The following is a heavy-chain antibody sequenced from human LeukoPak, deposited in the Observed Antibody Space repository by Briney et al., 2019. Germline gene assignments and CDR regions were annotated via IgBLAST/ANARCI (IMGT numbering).Heavy chain of an antibody. Sequence: SETLSLTCTVSGDSISSYYWTWIRQSPGKGLEWIGYIYYSGNTIYNPSLKSRATISADTSKNQFSLRLTSVTAADTAVYFCARVSITMANWFDPWGQGTLVTVSS. D-gene: IGHD3-10*01. V-gene: IGHV4-59*01. CDR3: ARVSITMANWFDP. CDR2: IYYSGNT. CDR1: GDSISSYY. J-gene: IGHJ5*02.